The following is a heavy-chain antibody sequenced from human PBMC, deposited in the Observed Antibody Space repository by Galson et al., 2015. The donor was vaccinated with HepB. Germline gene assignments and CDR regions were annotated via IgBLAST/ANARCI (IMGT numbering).Heavy chain of an antibody. CDR2: ISYDGSNK. D-gene: IGHD6-19*01. Sequence: LRLSCAASGFTFSSYGMHWVRQAPGQGLEWVAVISYDGSNKYYADSVKGRFTISRDNSKNKLYLQMNSLRAEDTAVYYCAKDQGGSGWCDYWGQGTLVTVSS. CDR1: GFTFSSYG. CDR3: AKDQGGSGWCDY. V-gene: IGHV3-30*18. J-gene: IGHJ4*02.